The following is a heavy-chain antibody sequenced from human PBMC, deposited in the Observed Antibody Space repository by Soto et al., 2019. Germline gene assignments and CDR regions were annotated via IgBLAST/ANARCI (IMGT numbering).Heavy chain of an antibody. Sequence: GGFLRLSCAASGFTFSDYYMSWIRQAPGKGLEWVSYISSSGSTIYYADSVKGRFTISRDNAKNSLYLQMNSLRAEDTAVYYCAFCGDHFGGYYYGMDVWGQGTTVTVSS. D-gene: IGHD3-10*01. CDR1: GFTFSDYY. J-gene: IGHJ6*02. CDR2: ISSSGSTI. CDR3: AFCGDHFGGYYYGMDV. V-gene: IGHV3-11*01.